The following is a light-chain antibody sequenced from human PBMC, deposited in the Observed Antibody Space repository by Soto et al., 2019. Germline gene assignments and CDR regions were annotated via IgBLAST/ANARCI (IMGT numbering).Light chain of an antibody. CDR3: QQYENIPT. V-gene: IGKV1-33*01. J-gene: IGKJ5*01. CDR2: DAS. CDR1: QNINNY. Sequence: IQMTQSASSLSASVGDRVTITCQASQNINNYLNEYQQKPGSAPKPLIYDASNLEAGVPSRFRGSGSGTDFTFTIRRMPPEYIATYDCQQYENIPTFGQGTRLEI.